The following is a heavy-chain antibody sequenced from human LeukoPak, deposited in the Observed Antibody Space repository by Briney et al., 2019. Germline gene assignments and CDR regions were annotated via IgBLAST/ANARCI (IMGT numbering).Heavy chain of an antibody. Sequence: SVTVSCTASGGTFSSYAISWVRQAPGQGLEWMGGIIPIFGTANYAQKFQGRVTITADESTSTAYMELSSLRSEDTAVYYCARLKLQYYYDSSGRGGYFDYWGQGTLVTVSS. CDR2: IIPIFGTA. CDR3: ARLKLQYYYDSSGRGGYFDY. D-gene: IGHD3-22*01. V-gene: IGHV1-69*13. CDR1: GGTFSSYA. J-gene: IGHJ4*02.